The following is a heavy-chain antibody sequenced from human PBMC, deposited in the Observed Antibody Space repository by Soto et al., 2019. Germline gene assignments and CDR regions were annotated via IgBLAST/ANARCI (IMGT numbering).Heavy chain of an antibody. J-gene: IGHJ4*02. CDR2: SGWNSGAI. Sequence: EVHLVESGGGLIQPGRSLRLSCVASRFTFDNYALHWVRQAPGKGLEWISGSGWNSGAIGYADSVKGRFTVSRDNAKNTLYLQMNSLRSEDTAFYYCAKGGRWGSWCYFDDWGQGTLVTVAS. CDR3: AKGGRWGSWCYFDD. V-gene: IGHV3-9*01. CDR1: RFTFDNYA. D-gene: IGHD3-16*01.